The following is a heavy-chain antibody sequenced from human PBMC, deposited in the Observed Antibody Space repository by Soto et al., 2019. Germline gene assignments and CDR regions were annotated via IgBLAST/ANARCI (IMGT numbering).Heavy chain of an antibody. CDR3: AKDHKSEYSSSPS. V-gene: IGHV3-30*18. J-gene: IGHJ4*02. Sequence: QVQLVESGGGVVQPGRSLRLSCAASGFTFSSYGMHWVRQAPGKGLEWVAVISYDGSNKYYADSVKGRFTISRDNSKNTLYLQINSLRAEDTAVYYCAKDHKSEYSSSPSWGQGTLVTVSS. CDR2: ISYDGSNK. CDR1: GFTFSSYG. D-gene: IGHD6-6*01.